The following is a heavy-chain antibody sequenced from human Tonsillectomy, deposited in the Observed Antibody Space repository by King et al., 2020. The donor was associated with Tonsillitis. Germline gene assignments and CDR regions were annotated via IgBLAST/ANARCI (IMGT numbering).Heavy chain of an antibody. CDR2: IKSKTDGGTT. CDR1: GFTFSNAW. CDR3: TRSPTTAHPIAVAGGY. V-gene: IGHV3-15*01. Sequence: VQLVESGGGLVKPGGSLRLSCAASGFTFSNAWMSWVRQAPGKGLEWVGRIKSKTDGGTTDYAAPVKGRFTISRDDSKNTLYLQMNSLKTEDTAVYYCTRSPTTAHPIAVAGGYWGQGTLVTVSS. D-gene: IGHD6-19*01. J-gene: IGHJ4*02.